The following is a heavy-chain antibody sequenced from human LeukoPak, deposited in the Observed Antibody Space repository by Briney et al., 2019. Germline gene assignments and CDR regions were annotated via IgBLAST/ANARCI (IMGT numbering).Heavy chain of an antibody. V-gene: IGHV3-23*01. CDR1: GFTFSNYA. CDR3: ASLFGELSGDY. D-gene: IGHD3-10*02. CDR2: LSGSGGST. Sequence: PGGSLRLSCAASGFTFSNYAMSWVRQAPGKGLEWVSALSGSGGSTYYADSVKGRFTISRDNAKNSLYLQMNSLRAADTAVYYCASLFGELSGDYWGQGTLVTVSS. J-gene: IGHJ4*02.